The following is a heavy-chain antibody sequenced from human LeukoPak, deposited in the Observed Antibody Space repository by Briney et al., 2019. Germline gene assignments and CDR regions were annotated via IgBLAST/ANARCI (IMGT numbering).Heavy chain of an antibody. D-gene: IGHD3-16*01. J-gene: IGHJ6*02. CDR3: ARDPRFGYYGMDV. Sequence: GGSLRLSCAASGFTFSSYGMHWVRQAPGKGLEWVAVIWYDGSNKYYADSVKGRFTISRDNSKNTLYLQMNSLRAEDTAVYYCARDPRFGYYGMDVWGQGTTVTVFS. CDR2: IWYDGSNK. V-gene: IGHV3-33*01. CDR1: GFTFSSYG.